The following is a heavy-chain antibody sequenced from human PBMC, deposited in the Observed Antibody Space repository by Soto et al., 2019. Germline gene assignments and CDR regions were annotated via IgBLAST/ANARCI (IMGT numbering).Heavy chain of an antibody. Sequence: KSSETLSLTCTVSGGSVSGVDYFWSWIRQSPGKGLEWIGYIYYTGITHLNPSLKSRLTMAVGTSKNEFSLKLTSVSAADTAVYFCAREERKGIISWFDPWGQGTPVTVSS. J-gene: IGHJ5*02. CDR3: AREERKGIISWFDP. CDR2: IYYTGIT. V-gene: IGHV4-30-4*01. D-gene: IGHD2-21*01. CDR1: GGSVSGVDYF.